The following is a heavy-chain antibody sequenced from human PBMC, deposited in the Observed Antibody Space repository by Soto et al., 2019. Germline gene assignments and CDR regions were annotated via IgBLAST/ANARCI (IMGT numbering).Heavy chain of an antibody. CDR1: GYTFTSYY. CDR3: ARPGYSYGSGSSHYYYYGMDV. Sequence: GASVKVSCKASGYTFTSYYMHWVRQAPGQGLEWMGIINPSGGSTSYAQKFQGRVTMTRDTSTSTVYMELSSLRSEDTAVYYCARPGYSYGSGSSHYYYYGMDVWGQGTTVTVSS. CDR2: INPSGGST. J-gene: IGHJ6*02. V-gene: IGHV1-46*01. D-gene: IGHD3-10*01.